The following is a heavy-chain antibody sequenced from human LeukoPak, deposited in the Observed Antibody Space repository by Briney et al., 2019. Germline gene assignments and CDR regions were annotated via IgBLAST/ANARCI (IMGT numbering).Heavy chain of an antibody. D-gene: IGHD5-12*01. CDR1: GGIFSSYT. V-gene: IGHV1-69*04. CDR3: ARDDADSAYADGDY. Sequence: SVKVSCKASGGIFSSYTISWVRQAPGQGLEWMGTIIPLLGIANYAQKFQGRVTIIADKSTSTAYMELSSLRSEDTAVYYCARDDADSAYADGDYWGQGTLVTVSS. J-gene: IGHJ4*02. CDR2: IIPLLGIA.